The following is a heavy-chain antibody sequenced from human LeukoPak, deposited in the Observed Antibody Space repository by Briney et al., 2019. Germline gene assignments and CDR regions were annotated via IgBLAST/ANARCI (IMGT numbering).Heavy chain of an antibody. CDR2: ISYDGSNK. D-gene: IGHD3-22*01. Sequence: GGSLRLSCAASGFTFSSYAMHWVRQAPGKGLEWVAVISYDGSNKYYADSVKGRFTISRDNSKNTLYLQMNSLRVEDTAVYYCARGNYDSSGYYSDYGMDVWGQGTTVTVSS. V-gene: IGHV3-30-3*01. J-gene: IGHJ6*02. CDR1: GFTFSSYA. CDR3: ARGNYDSSGYYSDYGMDV.